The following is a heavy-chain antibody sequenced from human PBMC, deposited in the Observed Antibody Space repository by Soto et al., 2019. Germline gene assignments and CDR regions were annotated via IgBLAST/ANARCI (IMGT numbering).Heavy chain of an antibody. D-gene: IGHD1-26*01. V-gene: IGHV4-39*01. CDR3: VKRSLLMAPT. J-gene: IGHJ4*02. CDR2: IDNGGNT. Sequence: SETLSLTCSVSGGTINSGDYFWSWIRQPPGKGLEWIGSIDNGGNTHYNAPLKSRVIISADTSKNQFSLSLNSVTAADTAVYYCVKRSLLMAPTWGQGIQVTVSS. CDR1: GGTINSGDYF.